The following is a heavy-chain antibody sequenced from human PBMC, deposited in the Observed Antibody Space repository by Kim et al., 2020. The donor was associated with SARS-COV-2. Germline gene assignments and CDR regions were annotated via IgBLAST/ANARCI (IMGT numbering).Heavy chain of an antibody. D-gene: IGHD3-3*01. V-gene: IGHV3-11*06. Sequence: GGSLRLSCAASGFTFSDYYMSWIRQAPGKGLEWVSYISSSSSYTNYADSVKGRFTISRDNAKNSLYLQMNSLRAEDTAVYYCARDRGHYDFWSGYYSSADKNRYYYGMDVWGQGTTVTVSS. CDR3: ARDRGHYDFWSGYYSSADKNRYYYGMDV. J-gene: IGHJ6*02. CDR1: GFTFSDYY. CDR2: ISSSSSYT.